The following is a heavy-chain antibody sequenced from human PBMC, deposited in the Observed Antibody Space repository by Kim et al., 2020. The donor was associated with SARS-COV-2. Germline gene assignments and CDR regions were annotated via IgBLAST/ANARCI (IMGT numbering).Heavy chain of an antibody. CDR1: GYSISSGYY. J-gene: IGHJ4*02. D-gene: IGHD2-15*01. Sequence: SETLSLTCTVSGYSISSGYYWGWIRQPPGKGLEWIGSIYHSGSTYYNPSLKSRVTISVDTSKNQFSLKLSSVTAADTAVYYCARDLEVAPKIKDIVVVVAATPGWDYWGQGTLVTVSS. CDR2: IYHSGST. V-gene: IGHV4-38-2*02. CDR3: ARDLEVAPKIKDIVVVVAATPGWDY.